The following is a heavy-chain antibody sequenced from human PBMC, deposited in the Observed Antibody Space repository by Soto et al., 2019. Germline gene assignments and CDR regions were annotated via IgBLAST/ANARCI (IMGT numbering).Heavy chain of an antibody. D-gene: IGHD4-17*01. CDR3: AHRRAYGDYDY. V-gene: IGHV2-5*02. CDR1: GFSLSTSVVG. J-gene: IGHJ4*02. Sequence: SGPTLVNPTQTLTLTCTFSGFSLSTSVVGVGWIHQPPGKALEWLALIYWDDDKRYSPSLKSRLTITKDTSKNQVVLRMTNMDPVDTATYYCAHRRAYGDYDYWGQGTLVTVSS. CDR2: IYWDDDK.